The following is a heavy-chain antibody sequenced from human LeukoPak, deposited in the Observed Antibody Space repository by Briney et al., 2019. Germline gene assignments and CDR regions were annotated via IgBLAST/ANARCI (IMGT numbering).Heavy chain of an antibody. D-gene: IGHD1-26*01. J-gene: IGHJ4*02. Sequence: RASVKVSCKASGYIFSGNYIHWVRQAPGHGLEWMAWINPNTGGTNYAQKFQGRVTVTRDTSISTAYMELTSLRSDDTAVYYCARDPGSYFVDYWGQGTLVTVSS. V-gene: IGHV1-2*02. CDR3: ARDPGSYFVDY. CDR2: INPNTGGT. CDR1: GYIFSGNY.